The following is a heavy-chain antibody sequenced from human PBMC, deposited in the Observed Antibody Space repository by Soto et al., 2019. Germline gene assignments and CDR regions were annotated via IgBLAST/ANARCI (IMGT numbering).Heavy chain of an antibody. CDR2: IIPSGGIA. J-gene: IGHJ5*02. CDR3: ARDPPRNGSGWYIWFDP. V-gene: IGHV1-69*04. Sequence: SVKVSCKASGGTFSSYTISWVRQAPGQGLEWMGRIIPSGGIASYAQKFQGRVTMTTDTSTSTVYMELSSLRSEDTAVYYCARDPPRNGSGWYIWFDPWGQGTLVTVPS. CDR1: GGTFSSYT. D-gene: IGHD6-19*01.